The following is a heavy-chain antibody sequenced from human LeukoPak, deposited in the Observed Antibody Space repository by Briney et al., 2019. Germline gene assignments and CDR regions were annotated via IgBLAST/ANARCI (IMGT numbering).Heavy chain of an antibody. J-gene: IGHJ4*02. D-gene: IGHD5-12*01. Sequence: PGGSLRLSCAASGFIFSSYNMTWVRQAPGKGLEWVSSISIGGGYIYYEDSVKGRFTISRDNAKNSLYLQMNSLRAEDTAVYYCARAGLYSGSGLDYWGQRTLVTVSS. CDR1: GFIFSSYN. V-gene: IGHV3-21*01. CDR3: ARAGLYSGSGLDY. CDR2: ISIGGGYI.